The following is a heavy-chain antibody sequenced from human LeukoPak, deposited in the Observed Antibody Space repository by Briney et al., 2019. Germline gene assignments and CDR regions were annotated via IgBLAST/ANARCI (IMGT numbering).Heavy chain of an antibody. Sequence: SETLSLTCTVSGGSIGSYYWSWIRQPPGKGLEWIGYIYYSGSTNYNPSLKSRVTISVDTSKNQFSLKLSSVTAADTAVYYCARIVGSLWPNLIDYWGQGALVTVSS. V-gene: IGHV4-59*08. CDR3: ARIVGSLWPNLIDY. CDR1: GGSIGSYY. CDR2: IYYSGST. D-gene: IGHD1-26*01. J-gene: IGHJ4*02.